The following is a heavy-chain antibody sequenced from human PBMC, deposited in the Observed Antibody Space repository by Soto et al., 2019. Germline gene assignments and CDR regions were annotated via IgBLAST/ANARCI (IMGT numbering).Heavy chain of an antibody. J-gene: IGHJ5*02. D-gene: IGHD2-15*01. CDR3: ARGGGRGWFDP. CDR2: ISYDGSNK. CDR1: GFTFSSYA. V-gene: IGHV3-30-3*01. Sequence: QVQLVESGGGVVQPGRSLRLSCAASGFTFSSYAMHWVRQAPGKGLEWVAVISYDGSNKYYADSVKGRFTISRDNSKNTLYLQMNSLRAEDTAVYYCARGGGRGWFDPWGQGTLVTVSS.